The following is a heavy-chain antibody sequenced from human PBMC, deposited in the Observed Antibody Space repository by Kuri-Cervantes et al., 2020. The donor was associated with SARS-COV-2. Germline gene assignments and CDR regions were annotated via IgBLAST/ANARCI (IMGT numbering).Heavy chain of an antibody. CDR1: GFTFNTFA. CDR2: ISGSGGHT. D-gene: IGHD6-19*01. J-gene: IGHJ4*02. Sequence: GESLKISCAASGFTFNTFAMSWVRQAPGKGLEWVSGISGSGGHTYYPDSVRGRLTISRGNSKNMVYLQMNSLRAEDAAIYYCAKDQYSSGWYPHYWGQGILVTVSS. V-gene: IGHV3-23*01. CDR3: AKDQYSSGWYPHY.